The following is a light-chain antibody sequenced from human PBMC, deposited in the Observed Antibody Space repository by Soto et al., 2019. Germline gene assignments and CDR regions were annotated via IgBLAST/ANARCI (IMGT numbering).Light chain of an antibody. V-gene: IGKV3-11*01. J-gene: IGKJ4*01. CDR3: QQRSNWPPLT. Sequence: EIVLTQSPATLSLSPGERATLSCRASKSVSSYLAWYQQKPGQAPRLLIYDASNRATGIPARFSGSGSGTDFTLTISSLEPEDFAVYYCQQRSNWPPLTFGGGTNVEIK. CDR2: DAS. CDR1: KSVSSY.